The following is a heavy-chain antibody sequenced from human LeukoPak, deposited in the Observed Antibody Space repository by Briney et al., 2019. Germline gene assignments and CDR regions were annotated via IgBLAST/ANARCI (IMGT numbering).Heavy chain of an antibody. Sequence: ASVKVSCKASGYTFTSYGISWVRQAPGQGLEWMGWISAYNGNTNYAQKLQGRVTMTTDTSTSTAYMELRSLRSDDTAVYYCARDETYYDFWSGYGFDYWGQGTLVTVSS. CDR2: ISAYNGNT. J-gene: IGHJ4*02. V-gene: IGHV1-18*01. CDR1: GYTFTSYG. CDR3: ARDETYYDFWSGYGFDY. D-gene: IGHD3-3*01.